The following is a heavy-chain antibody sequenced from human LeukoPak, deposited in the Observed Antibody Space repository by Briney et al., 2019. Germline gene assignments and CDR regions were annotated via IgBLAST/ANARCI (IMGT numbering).Heavy chain of an antibody. CDR3: ASPTDKNGVRDSSGWDLDY. V-gene: IGHV1-69*04. D-gene: IGHD6-19*01. Sequence: SVKVSCKASGGTFSSYAISWVRQAPGQGLEWMGRITPIFGIANYAQKFQGRVTITADKSTSTAYMELSSLRSEDTAVYYCASPTDKNGVRDSSGWDLDYWGQGTLVTVSS. J-gene: IGHJ4*02. CDR2: ITPIFGIA. CDR1: GGTFSSYA.